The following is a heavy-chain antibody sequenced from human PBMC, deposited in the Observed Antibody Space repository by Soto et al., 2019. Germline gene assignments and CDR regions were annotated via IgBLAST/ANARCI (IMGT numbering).Heavy chain of an antibody. CDR2: IGGSGSST. CDR3: ARHRYLSSTPSFDY. CDR1: GFAYGMYA. J-gene: IGHJ4*02. D-gene: IGHD2-2*01. Sequence: GGSLRLSCAASGFAYGMYAMSWVRQATGKGLEWVTDIGGSGSSTYYADSVKGRFTISRDNSKNTLSLQMHSLIADDTAMYYCARHRYLSSTPSFDYWGLGTLFTVS. V-gene: IGHV3-23*01.